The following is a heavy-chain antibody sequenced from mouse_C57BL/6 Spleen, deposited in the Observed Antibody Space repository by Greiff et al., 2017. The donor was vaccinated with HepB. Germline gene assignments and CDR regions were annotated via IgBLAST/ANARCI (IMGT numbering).Heavy chain of an antibody. CDR2: IDPSDSYT. V-gene: IGHV1-50*01. CDR3: ARRGYEGFAY. Sequence: VQLQQPGAELVKPGASVKLSCKASGYTFTSYWMQWVKQRPGQGLEWIGEIDPSDSYTNYNQKFKGKATLTVDTSSSTAYMQLSSLTSEDSAVYYCARRGYEGFAYWGQGTLVTVSA. D-gene: IGHD2-14*01. CDR1: GYTFTSYW. J-gene: IGHJ3*01.